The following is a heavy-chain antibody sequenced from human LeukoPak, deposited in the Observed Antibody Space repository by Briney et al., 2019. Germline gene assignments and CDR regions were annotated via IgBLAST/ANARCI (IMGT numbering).Heavy chain of an antibody. V-gene: IGHV4-59*08. CDR3: ARSIAAAGSWFDP. Sequence: SETLSLTCTVSGGSISSYYWSWIRQPPGKGLEWIGYIYHSGSTNYNPSLKSRVIISVDTSKNQFSLKLSSVTAADTAVYYCARSIAAAGSWFDPWGQGTLVSVSS. CDR1: GGSISSYY. D-gene: IGHD6-13*01. CDR2: IYHSGST. J-gene: IGHJ5*02.